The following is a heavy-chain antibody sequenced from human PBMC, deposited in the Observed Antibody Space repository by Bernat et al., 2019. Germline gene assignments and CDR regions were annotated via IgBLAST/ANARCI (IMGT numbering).Heavy chain of an antibody. CDR1: GFTFSNAW. Sequence: EVQLVESGGGLVKPGGSLRLSCAASGFTFSNAWMNWVRQAPGKGLEWVGRIKSKTDGGTTDYAAPVKGRFTISRDDSKNTLYLQMNSLKTEDTAMYHCTTGTNYYDSSGYYREDYWGQGTLVTVSS. CDR3: TTGTNYYDSSGYYREDY. CDR2: IKSKTDGGTT. J-gene: IGHJ4*02. V-gene: IGHV3-15*07. D-gene: IGHD3-22*01.